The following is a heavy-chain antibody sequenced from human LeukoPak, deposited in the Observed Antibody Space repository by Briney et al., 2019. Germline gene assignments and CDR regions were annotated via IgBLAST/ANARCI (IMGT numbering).Heavy chain of an antibody. D-gene: IGHD3-16*01. CDR1: GGSIRSSYY. Sequence: SETLSLTCTVSGGSIRSSYYWSWIRQPPGKGLEWIGDIYHSGSTNYNPSLKSRVTISVDTSKNQFSLKLKSVTAADTAVYHCARENRGGLEDYWGQGTLVTVSS. CDR2: IYHSGST. CDR3: ARENRGGLEDY. J-gene: IGHJ4*02. V-gene: IGHV4-59*01.